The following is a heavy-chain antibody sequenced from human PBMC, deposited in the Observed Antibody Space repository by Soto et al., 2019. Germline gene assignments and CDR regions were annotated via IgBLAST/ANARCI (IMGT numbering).Heavy chain of an antibody. CDR2: IDWDDDK. D-gene: IGHD6-13*01. Sequence: TLVNPTQTLTLPCTFSGFSLSTSGMCVSWIRQPPGKALEWLALIDWDDDKYYSTSLKTRLTISKDTSKNQVVLTMTNMDPVDTATYYCARIRKQQLAFDYWGQGTLVTVSS. J-gene: IGHJ4*02. CDR3: ARIRKQQLAFDY. CDR1: GFSLSTSGMC. V-gene: IGHV2-70*01.